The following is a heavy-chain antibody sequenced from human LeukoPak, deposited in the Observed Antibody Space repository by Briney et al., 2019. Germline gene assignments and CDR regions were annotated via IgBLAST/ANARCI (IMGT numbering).Heavy chain of an antibody. V-gene: IGHV3-23*01. CDR1: GFTFSSYA. CDR3: AKATTVAGYYFDY. D-gene: IGHD6-19*01. CDR2: ISGSGGST. J-gene: IGHJ4*02. Sequence: GGSLRLSCAASGFTFSSYAMSWVRQAPGKGLEWVSAISGSGGSTYYADSVEGRFTISRDNSKNTLYLQMNSLRAEDTAVYYCAKATTVAGYYFDYWGQGTLVTVSS.